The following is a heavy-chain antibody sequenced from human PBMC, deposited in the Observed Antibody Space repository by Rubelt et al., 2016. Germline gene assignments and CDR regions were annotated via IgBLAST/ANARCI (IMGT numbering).Heavy chain of an antibody. V-gene: IGHV4-59*01. CDR1: GGSISSYY. J-gene: IGHJ4*02. CDR2: IYYSGST. D-gene: IGHD6-25*01. CDR3: ARVRSSATMAPYYCDY. Sequence: QVQLQESGPGLVKPSETLSLTCTVSGGSISSYYWSWIRQPPGKGLEWIGYIYYSGSTNYNPSLKSRVTISVDTSKNQFPRQLRSWTAADTAVYYCARVRSSATMAPYYCDYWGQGTLVTVSS.